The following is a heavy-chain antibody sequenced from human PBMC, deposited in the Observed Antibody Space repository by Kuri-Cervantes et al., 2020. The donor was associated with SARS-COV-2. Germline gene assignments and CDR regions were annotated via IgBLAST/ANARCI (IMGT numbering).Heavy chain of an antibody. D-gene: IGHD2-2*01. V-gene: IGHV4-39*01. CDR3: ARHPPRDLMPWVD. CDR1: GDSISSASYY. J-gene: IGHJ4*02. Sequence: SETLSLTCTVSGDSISSASYYWSWIRQPAGKGLEWIGSIYYSGSTYYNPSLKSRVTISVDTSKNQFSLKLSSVTVADTAVYYCARHPPRDLMPWVDWGQGTLVTVSS. CDR2: IYYSGST.